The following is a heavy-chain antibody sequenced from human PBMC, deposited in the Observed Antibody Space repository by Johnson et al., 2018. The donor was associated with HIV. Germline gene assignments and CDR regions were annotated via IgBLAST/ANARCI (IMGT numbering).Heavy chain of an antibody. V-gene: IGHV3-30*02. D-gene: IGHD2-21*01. J-gene: IGHJ3*01. CDR3: AKDGGLWSYSLDV. CDR2: IRYDGSNK. Sequence: QVQLVESGGGVVQPGRSLRLSCAASGFTFSSYGMHWVRQAPGKGLEWVAFIRYDGSNKYYADSVEGRFTISIDNSKNILYLQMNSLRTEDTGLYYCAKDGGLWSYSLDVWGQGTMVSVSS. CDR1: GFTFSSYG.